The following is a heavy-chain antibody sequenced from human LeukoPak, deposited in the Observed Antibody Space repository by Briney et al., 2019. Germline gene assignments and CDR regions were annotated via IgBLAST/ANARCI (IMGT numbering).Heavy chain of an antibody. J-gene: IGHJ4*02. Sequence: GGSLRLSCAASGFTFSSYWMSWVRQAPGKGLEWVANIKQDGSEKYYVDSVKGRFTIFRDNAKNSLYLQMNSLRAEDVALYYCTRSTGWYNYFDYWGQGALVTVSS. CDR3: TRSTGWYNYFDY. CDR2: IKQDGSEK. V-gene: IGHV3-7*03. D-gene: IGHD6-19*01. CDR1: GFTFSSYW.